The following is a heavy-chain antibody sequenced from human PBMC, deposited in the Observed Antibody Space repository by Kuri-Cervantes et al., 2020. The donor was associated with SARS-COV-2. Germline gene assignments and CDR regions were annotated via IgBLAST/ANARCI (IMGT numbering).Heavy chain of an antibody. D-gene: IGHD5-12*01. CDR2: IYYSGST. J-gene: IGHJ4*02. Sequence: SETLSLTCTVSGGSISSGNYYWSWIRQHPRKGLEWIGYIYYSGSTYYNPSLKSRVTMSLDTSKNQFSLKLTSVSAADTAVYYCAREWKGRYSGTFTDYWGPGTLVTVSS. CDR3: AREWKGRYSGTFTDY. V-gene: IGHV4-31*03. CDR1: GGSISSGNYY.